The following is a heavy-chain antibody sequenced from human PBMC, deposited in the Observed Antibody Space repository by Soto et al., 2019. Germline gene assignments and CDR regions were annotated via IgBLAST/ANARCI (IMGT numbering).Heavy chain of an antibody. J-gene: IGHJ6*02. V-gene: IGHV3-23*01. CDR2: IDTSGGST. Sequence: VRLSCAASGFNFFRYAMSWVRQAPGKGLEWVSSIDTSGGSTFYADSVKGRFTVSRDNSKNTLYLQMSSLRAEDTAVYYCARDGWFGEGYYYYGMDVWGQGITVTLSS. CDR3: ARDGWFGEGYYYYGMDV. CDR1: GFNFFRYA. D-gene: IGHD3-10*01.